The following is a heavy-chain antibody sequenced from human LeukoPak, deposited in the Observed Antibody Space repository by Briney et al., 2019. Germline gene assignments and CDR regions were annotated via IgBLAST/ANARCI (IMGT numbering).Heavy chain of an antibody. V-gene: IGHV4-39*01. CDR3: ARLTALAGHRGAFDI. D-gene: IGHD6-19*01. CDR2: IYYNGNT. J-gene: IGHJ3*02. CDR1: GGPICGHTFY. Sequence: PSETLSLTCNVSGGPICGHTFYWDWIRQPPGKGLEWIATIYYNGNTFYNPSLRSRVAISIYMSKSQFSLHLSSVTAADTAVYYCARLTALAGHRGAFDIWGPGTLVTVSS.